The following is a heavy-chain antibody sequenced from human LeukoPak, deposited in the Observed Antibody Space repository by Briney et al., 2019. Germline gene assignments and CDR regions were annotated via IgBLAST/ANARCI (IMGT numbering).Heavy chain of an antibody. J-gene: IGHJ4*02. CDR1: GFTFSSYA. CDR3: TKDAAYDILTGYYSSTYFDY. V-gene: IGHV3-23*01. Sequence: PGGSLRLSCAASGFTFSSYAMSWVRQAPGKGLEWVSAISGSGGSTYYAASVKGRFTISRDNSKNTLYLQMNSLRAEDTAVYFFTKDAAYDILTGYYSSTYFDYWGQGTLVTVSS. D-gene: IGHD3-9*01. CDR2: ISGSGGST.